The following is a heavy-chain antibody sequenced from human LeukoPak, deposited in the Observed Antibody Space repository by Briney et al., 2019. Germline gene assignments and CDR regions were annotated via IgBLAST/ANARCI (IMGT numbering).Heavy chain of an antibody. CDR2: ITNDGSGT. D-gene: IGHD3-3*01. CDR1: GFTFSSSA. CDR3: ATSGLGHYYFDY. Sequence: GGSLRLSCAASGFTFSSSAMSWVRQVPGKGPMWVSRITNDGSGTGYADSVKGRFTISRDNAKNTLYLQMDSLRAEDTAVYYCATSGLGHYYFDYWGQGTLVTVSS. V-gene: IGHV3-74*01. J-gene: IGHJ4*02.